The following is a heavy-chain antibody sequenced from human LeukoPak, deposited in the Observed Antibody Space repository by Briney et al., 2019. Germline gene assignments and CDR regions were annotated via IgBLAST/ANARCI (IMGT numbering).Heavy chain of an antibody. CDR2: ISDDGSRK. J-gene: IGHJ4*02. CDR3: AKDRSTTWSFDF. V-gene: IGHV3-30*18. Sequence: GGSLRLSCAASGFTFSFSGMYWVRQAPGKGLEWVAFISDDGSRKYYADSVKGRFTISRDNSKNTLFLQMNSLRTEDTAVYYWAKDRSTTWSFDFWGQGTLVTVSS. D-gene: IGHD6-13*01. CDR1: GFTFSFSG.